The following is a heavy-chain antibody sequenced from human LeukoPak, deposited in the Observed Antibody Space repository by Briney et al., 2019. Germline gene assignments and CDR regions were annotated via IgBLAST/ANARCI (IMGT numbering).Heavy chain of an antibody. V-gene: IGHV1-2*02. CDR3: ARWGADYTIDY. CDR2: INPNGGDT. CDR1: GYTFTGYY. J-gene: IGHJ4*02. Sequence: ASVKVSCMASGYTFTGYYMHWGRQAPGQGLEWMGWINPNGGDTYYLQKFQGRVTMTRDTSINTAYMELSRLRSDDTAVYYCARWGADYTIDYWGQGTLVTVSS. D-gene: IGHD4-11*01.